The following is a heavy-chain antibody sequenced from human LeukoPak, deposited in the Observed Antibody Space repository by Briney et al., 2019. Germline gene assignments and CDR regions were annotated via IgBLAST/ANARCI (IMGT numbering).Heavy chain of an antibody. D-gene: IGHD6-19*01. CDR1: GFTLISNA. V-gene: IGHV3-30*19. Sequence: GGSLRLSCATSGFTLISNAMHWVRQAPGKGLEWVAFILFDGNNKVYSDSLKGRFTISRDNSENTVYLQMNSLRPEDTAVYYCARRSGIAVAGAFDYWGQGTLVTVSS. J-gene: IGHJ4*02. CDR3: ARRSGIAVAGAFDY. CDR2: ILFDGNNK.